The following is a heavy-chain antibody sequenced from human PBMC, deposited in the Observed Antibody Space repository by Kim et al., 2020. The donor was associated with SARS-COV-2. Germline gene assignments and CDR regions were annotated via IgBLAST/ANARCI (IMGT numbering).Heavy chain of an antibody. CDR2: ISYDGSNK. Sequence: GGSLRLSCAASGFTFSSYAMHWVRQAPGKGLEWVAVISYDGSNKYYADSVKGRFTISRDNSKNTLYLQMNSLRAEDTAVYYCARVLTEVDYWGQGTLVTVSS. J-gene: IGHJ4*02. V-gene: IGHV3-30-3*01. CDR1: GFTFSSYA. D-gene: IGHD3-9*01. CDR3: ARVLTEVDY.